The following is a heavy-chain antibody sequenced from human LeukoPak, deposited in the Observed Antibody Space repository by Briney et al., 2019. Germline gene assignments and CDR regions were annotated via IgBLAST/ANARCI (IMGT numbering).Heavy chain of an antibody. D-gene: IGHD3-10*01. J-gene: IGHJ4*02. Sequence: PGGSLRLSCGASGFTFSNYGMLWVRQAPGKGLEWVAFIRYDGNNKLYADSMKGRFTISRDNSKNTLYLQMNSLRAEDTAVYYCAKAYYGSGSAFDYWGQGTLVTVSS. V-gene: IGHV3-30*02. CDR2: IRYDGNNK. CDR3: AKAYYGSGSAFDY. CDR1: GFTFSNYG.